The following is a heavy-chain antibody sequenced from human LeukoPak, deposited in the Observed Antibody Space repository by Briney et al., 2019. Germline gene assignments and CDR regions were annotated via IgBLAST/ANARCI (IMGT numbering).Heavy chain of an antibody. J-gene: IGHJ4*02. D-gene: IGHD1-26*01. CDR1: GFTFSSYG. CDR2: IWYDGSNK. V-gene: IGHV3-33*01. Sequence: GGSLRLSCAASGFTFSSYGMHWVRQAPGKGLEWVAVIWYDGSNKYYADSVKGRFTIPRDNSKNTLYLQMNSLRAEDTAVYYCARDRIVGAWSLVFDYWGQGTLVTVSS. CDR3: ARDRIVGAWSLVFDY.